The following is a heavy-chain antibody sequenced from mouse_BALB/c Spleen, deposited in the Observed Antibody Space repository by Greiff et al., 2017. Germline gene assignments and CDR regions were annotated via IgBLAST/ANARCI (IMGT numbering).Heavy chain of an antibody. D-gene: IGHD2-4*01. CDR1: GFNIKDYY. Sequence: DVQLQESGAELVRSGASVKLSCTASGFNIKDYYMHWVKQRPEQGLEWIGWIDPENGDTEYAPKFQGKATMTADTSSNTAYLQLSSLTSEDTAVYYCNAATMITTDAMDYWGQGTSVTVSA. J-gene: IGHJ4*01. V-gene: IGHV14-4*02. CDR3: NAATMITTDAMDY. CDR2: IDPENGDT.